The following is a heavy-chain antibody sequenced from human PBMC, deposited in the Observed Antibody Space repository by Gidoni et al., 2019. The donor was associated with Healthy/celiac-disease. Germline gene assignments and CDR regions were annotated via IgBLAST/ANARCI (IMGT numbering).Heavy chain of an antibody. Sequence: QVQLVESGGGLVKPGGYVRLSCAASGFTFSDYYRSWIRQAPGKGRAWVAYISSSGRTIYYADSVKGRFTISRDNAKNSLYLQMNSLRAEDTAVYYCARDNRNFDYWGQGTLVTVSS. J-gene: IGHJ4*02. CDR3: ARDNRNFDY. CDR2: ISSSGRTI. V-gene: IGHV3-11*01. CDR1: GFTFSDYY.